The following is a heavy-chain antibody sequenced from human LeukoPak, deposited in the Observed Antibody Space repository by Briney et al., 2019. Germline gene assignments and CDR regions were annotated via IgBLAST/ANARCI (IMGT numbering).Heavy chain of an antibody. Sequence: GGSLRLSCAASGFTFSGNGMHWVRQAPGKGLEWVAFIRFDGSNKYYADSVKGRFTISRDNSKNTLYLQMNTLGAEDTAVYYCAKSIPTIAVAVSTRQWGQGTLVTVSS. CDR2: IRFDGSNK. D-gene: IGHD6-19*01. CDR1: GFTFSGNG. V-gene: IGHV3-30*02. J-gene: IGHJ4*02. CDR3: AKSIPTIAVAVSTRQ.